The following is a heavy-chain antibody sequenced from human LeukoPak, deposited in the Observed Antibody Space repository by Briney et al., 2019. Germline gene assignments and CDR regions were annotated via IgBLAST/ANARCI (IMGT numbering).Heavy chain of an antibody. CDR1: GGSVSNGNYY. J-gene: IGHJ4*02. D-gene: IGHD3-10*01. V-gene: IGHV4-61*01. Sequence: SETLSLTCTVSGGSVSNGNYYWSWLRQPPGKALEWIGYIYYSGSANYNPYLEGRVTISVDTSKNQFSVKLSSVTAADTAVYYCARSQNYYGSGDYWSQGTLVTVSS. CDR3: ARSQNYYGSGDY. CDR2: IYYSGSA.